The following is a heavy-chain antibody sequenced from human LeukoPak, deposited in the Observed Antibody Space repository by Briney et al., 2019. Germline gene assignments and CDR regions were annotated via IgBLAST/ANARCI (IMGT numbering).Heavy chain of an antibody. CDR3: ARDRRYLGFDP. V-gene: IGHV3-74*01. CDR1: GFTFSSYW. CDR2: INSDGSST. D-gene: IGHD3-9*01. Sequence: GGSLRLSCAASGFTFSSYWMHWVRQAPGKGLVWVSRINSDGSSTTYADSVKGRFTISRDNAKNTLYLQMNRLRAEDTAVYYCARDRRYLGFDPWGQGTLVTVSS. J-gene: IGHJ5*02.